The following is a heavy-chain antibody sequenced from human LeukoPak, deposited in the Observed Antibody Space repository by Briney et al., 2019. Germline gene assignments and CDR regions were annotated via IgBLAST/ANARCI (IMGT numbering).Heavy chain of an antibody. V-gene: IGHV3-21*01. Sequence: GGSLTLSCAASGFTFSSYSMNWVRQAPGKGLEWVSSISSSSSYIYYADSVKGRFTISRDNAKNSLYLQMNSLRAEDTAVYYCAREYSIAAAGTVDYWGQGTLVTVSS. J-gene: IGHJ4*02. CDR3: AREYSIAAAGTVDY. CDR2: ISSSSSYI. D-gene: IGHD6-13*01. CDR1: GFTFSSYS.